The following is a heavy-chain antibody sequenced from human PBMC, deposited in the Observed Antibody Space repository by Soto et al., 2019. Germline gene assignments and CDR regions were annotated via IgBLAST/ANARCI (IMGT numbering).Heavy chain of an antibody. CDR1: GFSLSNARMG. J-gene: IGHJ4*02. D-gene: IGHD3-22*01. CDR2: IFANEEK. CDR3: ARIHFGYDSSGYYDY. V-gene: IGHV2-26*01. Sequence: QVTLKESGPVLVKPTETLTLTSTVSGFSLSNARMGVSWIRQPPGKALEWLAHIFANEEKAYSTSLKIRLTISKDTSKSQVVLTMTNVDHVDTATYYCARIHFGYDSSGYYDYGGEGTLGTVSS.